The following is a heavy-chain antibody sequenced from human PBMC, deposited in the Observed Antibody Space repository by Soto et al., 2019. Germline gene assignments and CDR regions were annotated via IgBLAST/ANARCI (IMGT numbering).Heavy chain of an antibody. CDR2: ISYDGSNK. CDR1: GFTFSSYG. V-gene: IGHV3-30*18. CDR3: AKDRSATSIYCSGSSCYPGGYYYYGMDV. J-gene: IGHJ6*02. Sequence: GGSLRLSCTASGFTFSSYGMHWVRQAPGKGLEWVAVISYDGSNKYYADSVKGRFTISRDNSKNTLYLQMNSLRAEDTAVYYCAKDRSATSIYCSGSSCYPGGYYYYGMDVWGQGTTVTVSS. D-gene: IGHD2-15*01.